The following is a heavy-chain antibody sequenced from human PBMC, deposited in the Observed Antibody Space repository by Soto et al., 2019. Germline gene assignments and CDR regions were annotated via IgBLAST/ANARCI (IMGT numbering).Heavy chain of an antibody. CDR2: VAYDGRSK. CDR1: GFTFSDYA. V-gene: IGHV3-30*04. CDR3: ARDDILVIPGGSNITGMDV. J-gene: IGHJ6*02. Sequence: QVQLVESGGGVVQPGRSLRLSCAASGFTFSDYAMHWDRQAPGKGLEWVAVVAYDGRSKYYADSVKGRFTISRDNSRTTVYRQMNSLRDEDTAMYYCARDDILVIPGGSNITGMDVWGPGATVTVSS. D-gene: IGHD2-2*01.